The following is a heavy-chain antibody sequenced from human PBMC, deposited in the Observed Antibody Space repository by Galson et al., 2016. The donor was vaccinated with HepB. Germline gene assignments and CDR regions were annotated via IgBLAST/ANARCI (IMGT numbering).Heavy chain of an antibody. J-gene: IGHJ4*02. Sequence: SLRLSCAASGFRFDYYAMHWVRQVPGKGLEWVSGLSWNSGSIGYADSVKGRFTISRDNARKSLFLEMNSLRGEDTAFYYCARVRTGDYFPSFGYIDNWGQGTLVTVSS. D-gene: IGHD5-12*01. CDR2: LSWNSGSI. V-gene: IGHV3-9*01. CDR1: GFRFDYYA. CDR3: ARVRTGDYFPSFGYIDN.